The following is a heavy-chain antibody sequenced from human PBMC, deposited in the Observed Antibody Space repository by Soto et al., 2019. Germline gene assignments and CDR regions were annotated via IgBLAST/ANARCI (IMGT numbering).Heavy chain of an antibody. Sequence: SETLSLTCAVSGYYISSGYYWAWIRQPPGKGLGWIGNIYHSGSTYYNPSLNSRVTMSVDTSKNQFSLSLRSATAADTAIYYCVRSGGTYPDHWGQGALVTVSS. D-gene: IGHD2-15*01. J-gene: IGHJ4*02. CDR2: IYHSGST. V-gene: IGHV4-38-2*01. CDR3: VRSGGTYPDH. CDR1: GYYISSGYY.